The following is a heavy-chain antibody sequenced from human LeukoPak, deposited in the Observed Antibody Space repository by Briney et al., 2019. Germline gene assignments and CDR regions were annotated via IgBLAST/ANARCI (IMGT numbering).Heavy chain of an antibody. V-gene: IGHV4-31*03. D-gene: IGHD2/OR15-2a*01. CDR2: IYYSGST. Sequence: PSQTLSLTCTVSGVSISNGGYYWSWIRQHPGKGLEWIGYIYYSGSTYYNPSLKSRVTISVDTSKNQFSLKLSSVTAADTAVYYCARGTTRLPYYFDYWGQGTLVTVSS. J-gene: IGHJ4*02. CDR1: GVSISNGGYY. CDR3: ARGTTRLPYYFDY.